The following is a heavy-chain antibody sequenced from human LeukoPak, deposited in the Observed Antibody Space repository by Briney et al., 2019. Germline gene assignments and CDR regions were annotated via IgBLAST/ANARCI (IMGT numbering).Heavy chain of an antibody. V-gene: IGHV3-13*01. Sequence: GGSLRLSCAASGFTFSSHDMHWVRQATGKGLEWVSTIGTAGDTYYPGSVKGRFTISRENAKNSLYLQMNILKAGDTAVYYCAREAERGDSSSYYGYYFDYWGQGALVTVSS. CDR1: GFTFSSHD. CDR2: IGTAGDT. D-gene: IGHD3-22*01. J-gene: IGHJ4*02. CDR3: AREAERGDSSSYYGYYFDY.